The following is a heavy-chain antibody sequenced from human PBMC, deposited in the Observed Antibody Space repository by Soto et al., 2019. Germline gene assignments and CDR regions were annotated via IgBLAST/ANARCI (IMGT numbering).Heavy chain of an antibody. D-gene: IGHD6-13*01. CDR1: GGSFSGYY. CDR3: ARVRKQLVRYYYYYGMDV. Sequence: SETLSLTCAVYGGSFSGYYWSWIRQPPGKGLEWIGEINHSGSTNYNPSLKSRVTISVDTSKNQFSLKLSSVTAADTAVYYCARVRKQLVRYYYYYGMDVWCQGTTVT. V-gene: IGHV4-34*01. J-gene: IGHJ6*02. CDR2: INHSGST.